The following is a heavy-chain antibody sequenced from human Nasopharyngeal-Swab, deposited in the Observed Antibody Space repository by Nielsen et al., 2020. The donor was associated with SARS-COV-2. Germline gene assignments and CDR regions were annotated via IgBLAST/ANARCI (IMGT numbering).Heavy chain of an antibody. CDR2: MNPNSGNT. D-gene: IGHD6-19*01. Sequence: ASVKVSCKASGYSFSCYVINWVRQATGQGLEWMGWMNPNSGNTGYAQKFQGRVTMTRNTSISTAYMELSSLRSEDTAVYYCARGGGRYSSGWYHPPYYYYGMDVWGQGTTVTVSS. V-gene: IGHV1-8*01. CDR1: GYSFSCYV. J-gene: IGHJ6*02. CDR3: ARGGGRYSSGWYHPPYYYYGMDV.